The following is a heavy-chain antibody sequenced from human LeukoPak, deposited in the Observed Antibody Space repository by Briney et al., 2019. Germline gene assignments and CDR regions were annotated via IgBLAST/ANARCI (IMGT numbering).Heavy chain of an antibody. J-gene: IGHJ5*02. V-gene: IGHV3-30*03. CDR1: GFTFSTYG. D-gene: IGHD1-14*01. CDR2: TSHDGSAK. Sequence: GRSLRLSCAASGFTFSTYGMHWVRQAPGKGLEWVAMTSHDGSAKYYADSVKGRFTISRDSAKNSLYLQMNSLRDEDTAVYYCARATGHWFDPWGQGTLVTVSS. CDR3: ARATGHWFDP.